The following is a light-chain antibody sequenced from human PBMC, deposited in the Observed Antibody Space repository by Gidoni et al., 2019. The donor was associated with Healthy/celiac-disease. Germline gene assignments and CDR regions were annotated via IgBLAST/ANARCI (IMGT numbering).Light chain of an antibody. Sequence: DTVMTQSPDSLAVSLGERATINCKSSQSVLYSSNNKNYLAWYQQKPGQPPKLLIYWASTRECGVPDRFSGSGSGTDFTLTISSLQAEDVAVYYCQQYYSTPLTFGQGTRLEIK. CDR2: WAS. CDR1: QSVLYSSNNKNY. V-gene: IGKV4-1*01. J-gene: IGKJ5*01. CDR3: QQYYSTPLT.